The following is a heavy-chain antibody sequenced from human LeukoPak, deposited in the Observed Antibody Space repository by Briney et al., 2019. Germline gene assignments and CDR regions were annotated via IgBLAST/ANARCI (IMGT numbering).Heavy chain of an antibody. V-gene: IGHV3-21*01. CDR2: ISSSSRYL. CDR3: ARDHWDILTGYYIDY. D-gene: IGHD3-9*01. CDR1: EFPFSSYS. Sequence: GGSLRLSCAASEFPFSSYSMNWVRQAPGKGLEWVSSISSSSRYLYYADSVKGRFTISRDNAKNSLYLQMNSLRAEDTAVYYCARDHWDILTGYYIDYWGQGTLVTVSS. J-gene: IGHJ4*02.